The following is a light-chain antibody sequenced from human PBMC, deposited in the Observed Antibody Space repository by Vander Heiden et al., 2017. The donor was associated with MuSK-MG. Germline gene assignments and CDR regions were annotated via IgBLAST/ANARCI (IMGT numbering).Light chain of an antibody. Sequence: DIQMIQSPSTLSASLGDRITITCRATQSVDRWLAWYQQKPGKAPKLLIYRASILESGVPSRFSGSRSETEFTLTISNLQPDDFATYYCHQDDVYSWTFGQGSLLDIK. J-gene: IGKJ1*01. CDR1: QSVDRW. V-gene: IGKV1-5*03. CDR3: HQDDVYSWT. CDR2: RAS.